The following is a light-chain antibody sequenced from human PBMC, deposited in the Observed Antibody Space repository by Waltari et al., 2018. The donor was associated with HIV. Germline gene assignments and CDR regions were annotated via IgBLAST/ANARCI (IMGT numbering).Light chain of an antibody. CDR2: DVI. CDR1: SSDVGGYNY. Sequence: QSALTQPPSASGSPGQSVTLSCTGTSSDVGGYNYVSWHHQHPGKAPKLMIYDVIKRPSGVPVRFSGSKSGNTASLTVSGLQPEDEADYYCSSHAGSKVVFGGGTRLTVL. J-gene: IGLJ2*01. V-gene: IGLV2-8*01. CDR3: SSHAGSKVV.